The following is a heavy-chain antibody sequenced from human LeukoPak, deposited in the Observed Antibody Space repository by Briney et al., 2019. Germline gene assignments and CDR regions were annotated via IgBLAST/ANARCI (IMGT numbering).Heavy chain of an antibody. Sequence: GASVKVSCKASGYTFTSYGIGWVRQAPGQGLEWMGWISAYNGNTNYAQKLQGRVTMTTDTSTSTAYMELRSLRSDDTAVYYCARAGGYYYDTSGYYALDYWGQGTLVTVSS. CDR2: ISAYNGNT. J-gene: IGHJ4*02. CDR1: GYTFTSYG. D-gene: IGHD3-22*01. V-gene: IGHV1-18*01. CDR3: ARAGGYYYDTSGYYALDY.